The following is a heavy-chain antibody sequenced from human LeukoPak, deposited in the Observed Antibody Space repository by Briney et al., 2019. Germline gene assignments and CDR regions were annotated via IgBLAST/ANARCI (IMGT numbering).Heavy chain of an antibody. CDR1: GGSISSYY. J-gene: IGHJ5*02. CDR3: ARVVVAATSNWFDP. CDR2: IYTSGST. V-gene: IGHV4-4*09. Sequence: SETLSLTCTVSGGSISSYYWSWIRQPPGEGLEWIGYIYTSGSTNYNPSLKSRVTISVSTSTDQFSLKLCSVTAADTAVYYCARVVVAATSNWFDPWGQGTLVTVSS. D-gene: IGHD2-15*01.